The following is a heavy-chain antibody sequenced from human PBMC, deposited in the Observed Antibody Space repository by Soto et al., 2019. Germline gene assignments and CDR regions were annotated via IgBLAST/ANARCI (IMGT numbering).Heavy chain of an antibody. CDR3: ARVPSGPYGWFDP. CDR2: ISSSSSYI. J-gene: IGHJ5*02. D-gene: IGHD2-8*01. V-gene: IGHV3-21*01. Sequence: EVQLVESGGGLVKPGGSLRLSCAASGFTFSSYSMNWVRQAPGKGLEWVSSISSSSSYIYYADSVKGRFTISRDNAKNSLYLQMNSLRAEDTAVYYCARVPSGPYGWFDPWGQGTLVTVSS. CDR1: GFTFSSYS.